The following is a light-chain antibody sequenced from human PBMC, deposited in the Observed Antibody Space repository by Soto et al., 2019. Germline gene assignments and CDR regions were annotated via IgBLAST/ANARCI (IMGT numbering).Light chain of an antibody. J-gene: IGKJ3*01. CDR1: QSISSW. CDR2: DAS. CDR3: QQYNSYSRGT. Sequence: DIPMTPSPSTLSASVGDRVTITCRASQSISSWLAWYQQKPGKTPRLLIYDASTLESGVPSRFSGSGSGTEFTLTISSLQPDDFATYYCQQYNSYSRGTFGPGTKVDIK. V-gene: IGKV1-5*01.